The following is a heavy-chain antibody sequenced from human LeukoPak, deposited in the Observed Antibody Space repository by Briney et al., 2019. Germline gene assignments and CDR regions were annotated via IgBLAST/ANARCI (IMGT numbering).Heavy chain of an antibody. CDR2: ISSSSSYI. CDR1: GGSFSGYY. D-gene: IGHD6-13*01. CDR3: ARDGSSSWLNYGMDV. Sequence: ETLSLTCAVYGGSFSGYYWSWIRQAPGKGLEWVSSISSSSSYIYYADSVKGRFTISRDNAKNSLYLQMNSLRAEDTAVYYCARDGSSSWLNYGMDVWGQGTTVTVSS. J-gene: IGHJ6*02. V-gene: IGHV3-21*01.